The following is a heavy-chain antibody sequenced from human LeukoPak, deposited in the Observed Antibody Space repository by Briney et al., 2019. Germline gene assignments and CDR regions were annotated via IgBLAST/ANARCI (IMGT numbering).Heavy chain of an antibody. J-gene: IGHJ3*02. D-gene: IGHD3-10*01. CDR2: IYYSGST. CDR1: GGSISSYY. Sequence: PSQTLSLTCTVSGGSISSYYWSWIRQPPGKGLEWIGYIYYSGSTNYNPSLKSRVTISVDTSKNQFSLKLSSVTAADTAVYYCARLTDTMVRGVIRASDAFDIWGQGTMVTVSS. V-gene: IGHV4-59*08. CDR3: ARLTDTMVRGVIRASDAFDI.